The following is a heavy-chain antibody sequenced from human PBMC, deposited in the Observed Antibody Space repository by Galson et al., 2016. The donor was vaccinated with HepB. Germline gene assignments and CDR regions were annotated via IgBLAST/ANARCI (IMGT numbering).Heavy chain of an antibody. CDR2: LSYDGSNE. CDR3: ATEGGYGGNAVSDEYFHH. D-gene: IGHD4-23*01. V-gene: IGHV3-30-3*01. CDR1: GFAFNNFA. J-gene: IGHJ1*01. Sequence: SLRLSCAASGFAFNNFALHWVRQPPGKGLEWVAVLSYDGSNEYYADSVKGRFTIPRDNSLNTLYLQMSSLRAEDTAVYYCATEGGYGGNAVSDEYFHHWGQGTLVTVSS.